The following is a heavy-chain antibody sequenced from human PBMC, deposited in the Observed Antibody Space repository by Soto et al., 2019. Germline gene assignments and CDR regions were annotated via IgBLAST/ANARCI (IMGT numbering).Heavy chain of an antibody. CDR3: VRAGGVGATWSWFDP. Sequence: PGGSLRLSCAASGFTFSNYDIHWVRQITGKGLEWVAAIGTGGDTYFPDSVKGRFTISRENVKNSLYLQMNSLRADDTAVYYCVRAGGVGATWSWFDPRGQGTLVTVSS. D-gene: IGHD1-26*01. CDR2: IGTGGDT. J-gene: IGHJ5*02. V-gene: IGHV3-13*01. CDR1: GFTFSNYD.